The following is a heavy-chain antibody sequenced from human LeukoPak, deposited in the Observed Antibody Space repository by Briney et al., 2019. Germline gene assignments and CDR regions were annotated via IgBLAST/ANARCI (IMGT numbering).Heavy chain of an antibody. J-gene: IGHJ6*03. CDR1: GFTVSSNY. CDR3: AREEGGQYSSSLYMNV. Sequence: GGSLRLSCAASGFTVSSNYMSWVRQAPGKGLEWVSVIYSGGSTYYADSVKGRFTISRDNSKNTLYLQMNSLRAEDTAVYYCAREEGGQYSSSLYMNVWGKGTTVTVSS. D-gene: IGHD6-6*01. CDR2: IYSGGST. V-gene: IGHV3-53*01.